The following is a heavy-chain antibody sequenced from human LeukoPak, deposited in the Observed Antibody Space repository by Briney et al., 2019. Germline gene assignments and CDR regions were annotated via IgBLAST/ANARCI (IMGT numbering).Heavy chain of an antibody. CDR1: GFTVSSNY. V-gene: IGHV3-53*05. Sequence: GGSLRLSCAASGFTVSSNYMSWVRQAPGKGLEWVSVIYSGGSTYYADSVKGRFTISRDNSKNTLYLQMNSLRAEDTAVYYCARDTSSWFPDYWGQGTLVTVSS. CDR2: IYSGGST. D-gene: IGHD6-13*01. CDR3: ARDTSSWFPDY. J-gene: IGHJ4*02.